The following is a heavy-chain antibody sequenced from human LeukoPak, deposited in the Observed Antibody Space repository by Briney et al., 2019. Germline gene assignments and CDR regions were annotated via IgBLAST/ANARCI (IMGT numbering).Heavy chain of an antibody. CDR1: GFTLSSYG. CDR3: AKDPYGGTYPSYFDY. D-gene: IGHD1-26*01. V-gene: IGHV3-30*02. CDR2: LRYDGSTA. J-gene: IGHJ4*02. Sequence: GGSLSLSCAASGFTLSSYGMNWVRQAPGKGLDWVAFLRYDGSTAFYEDSVKGRFTISRDGSKNTLYLQMNSLTPADTAIYYCAKDPYGGTYPSYFDYWGQGTLVTVSS.